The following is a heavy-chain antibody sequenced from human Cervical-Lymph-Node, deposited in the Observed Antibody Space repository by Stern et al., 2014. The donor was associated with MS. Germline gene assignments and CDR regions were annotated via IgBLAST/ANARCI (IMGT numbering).Heavy chain of an antibody. V-gene: IGHV5-51*03. J-gene: IGHJ4*02. CDR1: GYTFISYW. CDR2: IYTGDSHT. Sequence: MQLVQSGAEVKKPGESLKISCKTSGYTFISYWIGWVRQMPGRGLEWMGIIYTGDSHTRSSPPFQGQVTISVDKSISTAYLQWSSLKASDTAIYYCARRSWDYRREYYFDFWGQGTLVTVSS. D-gene: IGHD4-11*01. CDR3: ARRSWDYRREYYFDF.